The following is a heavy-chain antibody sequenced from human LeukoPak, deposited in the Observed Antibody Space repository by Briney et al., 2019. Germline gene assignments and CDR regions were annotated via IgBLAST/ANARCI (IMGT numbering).Heavy chain of an antibody. CDR2: ISGSGGST. Sequence: PGGSLRLSCAASGFTFSSYAMSWVRQAPGKGLEWVSAISGSGGSTYYADSVKGRFTISRDNSKNTLYLQMNSLRAEDTAVYYCAKTCSSGHYTNPPVPFDYWGQGTLVTVSS. CDR3: AKTCSSGHYTNPPVPFDY. CDR1: GFTFSSYA. V-gene: IGHV3-23*01. D-gene: IGHD3-22*01. J-gene: IGHJ4*02.